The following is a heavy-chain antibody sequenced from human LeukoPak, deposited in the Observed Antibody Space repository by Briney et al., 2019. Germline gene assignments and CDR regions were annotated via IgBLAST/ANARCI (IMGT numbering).Heavy chain of an antibody. V-gene: IGHV3-48*01. J-gene: IGHJ5*02. CDR2: ISSSSSTI. D-gene: IGHD2-2*01. Sequence: PGGSLRLSCAATGFTFSSYSMNWVRQAPGKGLEWVSYISSSSSTIYYADSVKGRFTISRDNAKNSLYLQMNSLRAEDTAVYYCARDGSLVVVPAAIPWFDPWGQGTLVTVSS. CDR3: ARDGSLVVVPAAIPWFDP. CDR1: GFTFSSYS.